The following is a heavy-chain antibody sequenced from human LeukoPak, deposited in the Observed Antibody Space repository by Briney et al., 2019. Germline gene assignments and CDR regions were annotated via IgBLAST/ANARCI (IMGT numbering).Heavy chain of an antibody. Sequence: HPGGSLRLSCAASGFTFSSYAMSWVRQAPGKGLEWVSAISGSGGSTYYADSVKGRFTISRDNSKNTLYLQMNSLRAEDTAVYYCAKDPGVVPAHYFDYWGQGTLVTVSS. J-gene: IGHJ4*02. CDR3: AKDPGVVPAHYFDY. CDR1: GFTFSSYA. V-gene: IGHV3-23*01. CDR2: ISGSGGST. D-gene: IGHD2-2*01.